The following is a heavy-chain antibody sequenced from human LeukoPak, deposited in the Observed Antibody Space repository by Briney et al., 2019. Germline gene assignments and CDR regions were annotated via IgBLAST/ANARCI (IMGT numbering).Heavy chain of an antibody. CDR3: ARGSGTTGAILFDY. V-gene: IGHV3-7*01. Sequence: GSLRLSCVASGISNFNVFWLSWVRQAPGKGLEWVANIKEDGTEKNYVDSVKGRFTISRDNAKNSLYLQMNSLRAEDTAVYYCARGSGTTGAILFDYWGQGTLVTVSS. CDR1: GISNFNVFW. D-gene: IGHD1-1*01. J-gene: IGHJ4*02. CDR2: IKEDGTEK.